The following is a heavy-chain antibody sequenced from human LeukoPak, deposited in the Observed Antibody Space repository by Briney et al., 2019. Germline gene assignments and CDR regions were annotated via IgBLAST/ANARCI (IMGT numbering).Heavy chain of an antibody. Sequence: SETLSLTCTVSGGSICSSSYYWGWIRQPPGKGLEWIGSIYYSGSTYYNPSLKSRVTISVDTSKNQFSLKLSSVTAADTAVYYCARDDSVASYYFDYWGQGTLVTVSS. V-gene: IGHV4-39*07. CDR2: IYYSGST. J-gene: IGHJ4*02. CDR1: GGSICSSSYY. CDR3: ARDDSVASYYFDY. D-gene: IGHD4-23*01.